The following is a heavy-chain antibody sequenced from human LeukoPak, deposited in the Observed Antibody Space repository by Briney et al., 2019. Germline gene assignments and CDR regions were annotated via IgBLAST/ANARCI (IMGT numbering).Heavy chain of an antibody. CDR2: IYHSGST. J-gene: IGHJ4*02. CDR3: ARHYSSSWYPRGIKHSPYFDY. Sequence: PSGTLSLTCTVSGYSISSGYYWGWIRQPPGKGLEWIGSIYHSGSTYYNPSLKSRVTISVDTSKNQFSLKLSSVTSADTAVYYCARHYSSSWYPRGIKHSPYFDYWGQGTLVTVSS. D-gene: IGHD6-13*01. V-gene: IGHV4-38-2*02. CDR1: GYSISSGYY.